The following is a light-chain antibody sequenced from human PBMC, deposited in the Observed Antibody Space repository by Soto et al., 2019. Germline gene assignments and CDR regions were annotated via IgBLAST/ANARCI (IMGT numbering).Light chain of an antibody. CDR3: SSYTSSSTLV. V-gene: IGLV2-14*01. CDR2: DVS. CDR1: SSDVGDYDY. Sequence: QSVLTQPASVSGSPGQSITISCTGTSSDVGDYDYVSWYQQHPGKAPKLMIFDVSNRPSGVSNRFSGSKSGNTASLTISGLQAEDEAHYYCSSYTSSSTLVFGGGTKVTVL. J-gene: IGLJ2*01.